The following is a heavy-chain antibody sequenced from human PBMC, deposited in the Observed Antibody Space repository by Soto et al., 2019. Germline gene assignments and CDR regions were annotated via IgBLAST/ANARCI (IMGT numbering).Heavy chain of an antibody. Sequence: SETLSLTCTVSGGSVSSGSYYWSWIRQPPGKGLEWIGYIYYSGSTNYNPSLKSRVTISVDTSKNQSSLKLSSVTAADTAVYYCARDRGRWLQLFGWFDPWGQGTLVTVSS. V-gene: IGHV4-61*01. D-gene: IGHD5-12*01. CDR2: IYYSGST. CDR3: ARDRGRWLQLFGWFDP. CDR1: GGSVSSGSYY. J-gene: IGHJ5*02.